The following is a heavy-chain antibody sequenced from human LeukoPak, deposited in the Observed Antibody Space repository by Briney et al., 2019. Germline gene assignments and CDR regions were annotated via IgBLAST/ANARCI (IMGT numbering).Heavy chain of an antibody. J-gene: IGHJ4*02. Sequence: SETLSLTCTVSGGSISDFYWSWIRQPPGKGLEWIGYIYYSGSTNYNPSLKSRVTISVDTSKNQFSLKLSSVTAADTAVYYCARDLTTGTTYWGQGTLVTVSS. CDR1: GGSISDFY. CDR2: IYYSGST. D-gene: IGHD1-1*01. V-gene: IGHV4-59*01. CDR3: ARDLTTGTTY.